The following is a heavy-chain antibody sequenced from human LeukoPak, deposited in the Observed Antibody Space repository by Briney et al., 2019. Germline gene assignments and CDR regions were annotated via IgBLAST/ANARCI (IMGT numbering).Heavy chain of an antibody. CDR3: ATLLYSSGHDDY. D-gene: IGHD2-8*01. CDR1: GFSLTELS. J-gene: IGHJ4*02. V-gene: IGHV1-24*01. CDR2: FEHEDSET. Sequence: GASVTVSCKVSGFSLTELSMHWVRQAPGKGLEWMGGFEHEDSETVYAQSFQGRLTMTEDTSTGTAYMELTSLTSEDTAIYFCATLLYSSGHDDYWGQGTLVTVSS.